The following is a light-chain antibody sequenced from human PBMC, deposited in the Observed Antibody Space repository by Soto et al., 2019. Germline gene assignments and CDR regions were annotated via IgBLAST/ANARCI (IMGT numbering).Light chain of an antibody. V-gene: IGKV3-11*01. CDR3: QQKSDWPLT. Sequence: EIVLTQSPGTLSLSPGEGATLSCRASQRVSSYLGWYQQKPGQAPRLLFYDASNRATGIPARFSASGSGTDSTLTISSLQPEDFAVYYCQQKSDWPLTFGGGTKVDIK. J-gene: IGKJ4*01. CDR2: DAS. CDR1: QRVSSY.